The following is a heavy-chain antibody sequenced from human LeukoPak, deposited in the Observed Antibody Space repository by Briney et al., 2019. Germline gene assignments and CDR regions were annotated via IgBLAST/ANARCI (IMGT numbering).Heavy chain of an antibody. J-gene: IGHJ6*03. CDR3: AKIGRRYDFWTGYYEEEVDYMDV. Sequence: HSGGSLRLSCAASGFTLSTYAMSWVRQTPGKGLEWVAATSSSDAGTYHADSVRGRFTISRDNSKDTLYLQMNSLRAEDTAVYYCAKIGRRYDFWTGYYEEEVDYMDVWGKGTTVTVSS. CDR2: TSSSDAGT. D-gene: IGHD3-3*01. CDR1: GFTLSTYA. V-gene: IGHV3-23*01.